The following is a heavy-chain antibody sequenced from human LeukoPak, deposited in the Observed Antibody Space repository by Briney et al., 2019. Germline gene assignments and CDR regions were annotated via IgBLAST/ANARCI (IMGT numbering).Heavy chain of an antibody. CDR1: GYTFTGYY. CDR2: INANSGGT. J-gene: IGHJ4*02. D-gene: IGHD3-3*01. V-gene: IGHV1-2*06. Sequence: ASVKVSCEASGYTFTGYYMHCVREAPGQGLEWRGRINANSGGTNYAQKLQGRVTTTRDTSTRTAYMELSRLRSDDTAVYYCATARYDFWNARRGTGYFDYWGQGTLVTVSS. CDR3: ATARYDFWNARRGTGYFDY.